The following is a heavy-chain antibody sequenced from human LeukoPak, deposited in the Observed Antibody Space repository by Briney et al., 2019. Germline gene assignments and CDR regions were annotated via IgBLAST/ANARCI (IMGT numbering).Heavy chain of an antibody. CDR1: GFTFSAYE. J-gene: IGHJ3*02. Sequence: GGSLRLSCAASGFTFSAYEMDWVRQAPGKGLEWTSYISSSGSTIYHADSAKGRFTISRDDAKNSLYLQMNSLRAEDTAVYYCAKEVTPNYSGFDAFDIWGQGTMVTVSS. D-gene: IGHD2-15*01. CDR3: AKEVTPNYSGFDAFDI. V-gene: IGHV3-48*03. CDR2: ISSSGSTI.